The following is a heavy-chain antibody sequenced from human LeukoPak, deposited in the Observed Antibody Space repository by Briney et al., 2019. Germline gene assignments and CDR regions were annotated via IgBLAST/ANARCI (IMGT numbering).Heavy chain of an antibody. D-gene: IGHD3-22*01. Sequence: GGSLRLSCAASGFTFSSYDMHWVRQATGKGLEWVSAIGPAGDTYYPGSVKGRFTISRENAKNSLYLQMNSLRAGDTAVYYCARGTDSSGYYDTPDFDYRGQGTLVTVSS. J-gene: IGHJ4*02. CDR2: IGPAGDT. CDR1: GFTFSSYD. V-gene: IGHV3-13*04. CDR3: ARGTDSSGYYDTPDFDY.